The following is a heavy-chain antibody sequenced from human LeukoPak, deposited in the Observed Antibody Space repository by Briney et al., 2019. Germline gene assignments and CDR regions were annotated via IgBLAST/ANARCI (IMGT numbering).Heavy chain of an antibody. CDR2: GHYSGST. CDR1: GGSISNYY. Sequence: SETLSLTCTVSGGSISNYYWTWIRQPPGKGLEWIGFGHYSGSTNYNPSLRSRVTVSVDTSGNQFSLRLTSVTAADTAVYYCARNRWGLDDWGQGTLVTVSS. CDR3: ARNRWGLDD. J-gene: IGHJ4*02. V-gene: IGHV4-59*01. D-gene: IGHD7-27*01.